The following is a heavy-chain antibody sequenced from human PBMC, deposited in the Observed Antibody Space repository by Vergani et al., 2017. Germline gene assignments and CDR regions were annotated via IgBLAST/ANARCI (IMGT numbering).Heavy chain of an antibody. V-gene: IGHV3-7*03. CDR1: GFTFSSYW. CDR3: ARTPYTYYESSGYHYWFDY. J-gene: IGHJ4*02. CDR2: IKQDGSEK. Sequence: EVQLVESGGGLAQPGGSLRLSCAASGFTFSSYWMSWVRQAPGKGLEWVANIKQDGSEKYFVDSVKGRFTISRDNAKNSLFLQMNSLRAEDTAVYYCARTPYTYYESSGYHYWFDYWGQGTLVTVSS. D-gene: IGHD3-22*01.